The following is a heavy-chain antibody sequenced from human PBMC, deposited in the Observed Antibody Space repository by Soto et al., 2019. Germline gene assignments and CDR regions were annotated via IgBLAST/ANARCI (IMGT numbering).Heavy chain of an antibody. CDR1: GFTFSSYG. CDR2: IWYDGSNK. V-gene: IGHV3-33*01. Sequence: GGSLRLSWAASGFTFSSYGMHWVRQAPGKGLEWVAVIWYDGSNKYYADSVKGRFTISRDNSKNTLYLQMNSLRAEDTAVYYCARDCEQLGLYYYYYMDVWGKGTTVTVSS. D-gene: IGHD6-6*01. J-gene: IGHJ6*03. CDR3: ARDCEQLGLYYYYYMDV.